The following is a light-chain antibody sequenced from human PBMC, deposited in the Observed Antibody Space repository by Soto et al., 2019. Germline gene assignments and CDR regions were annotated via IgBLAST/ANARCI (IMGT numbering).Light chain of an antibody. V-gene: IGKV1-39*01. CDR3: QQSYSTLRT. CDR1: QSITSY. J-gene: IGKJ1*01. CDR2: AAS. Sequence: DIQMTQSPSSLSASVGDRVTITCRASQSITSYLNWYQQKRGKAPKLLIYAASSLQSGVPSMFSGSGSGTDFTLTISSLQPEDFATYYCQQSYSTLRTFGQGTKVEIK.